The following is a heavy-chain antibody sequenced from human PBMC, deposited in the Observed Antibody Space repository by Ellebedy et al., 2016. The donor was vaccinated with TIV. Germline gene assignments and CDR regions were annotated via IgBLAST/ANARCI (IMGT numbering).Heavy chain of an antibody. CDR3: ARFITMVVVVMPSDAFDI. Sequence: MPSETLSLTCTVSGGSISSGDYYWSWIRQPPGKGLEWIGYLYYSGSTYYNPSLKSRVSISVDTSKNQFSLKLSSVTAADTAVYYCARFITMVVVVMPSDAFDIWGQGTMVTVSS. CDR1: GGSISSGDYY. J-gene: IGHJ3*02. D-gene: IGHD3-22*01. CDR2: LYYSGST. V-gene: IGHV4-30-4*01.